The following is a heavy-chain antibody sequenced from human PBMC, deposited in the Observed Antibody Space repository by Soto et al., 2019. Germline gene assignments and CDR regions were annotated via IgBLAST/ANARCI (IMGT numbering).Heavy chain of an antibody. J-gene: IGHJ4*02. D-gene: IGHD6-19*01. CDR2: IIPIFGTA. CDR3: ARGYSSGWYFY. CDR1: GYTFTSYG. V-gene: IGHV1-69*13. Sequence: ASVKVSCKASGYTFTSYGISWVRQAPGQGLEWMGGIIPIFGTANYAQKFQGRVTITADESTSTAYMELSSLRSEDTAVYYCARGYSSGWYFYWGQGTLVTVSS.